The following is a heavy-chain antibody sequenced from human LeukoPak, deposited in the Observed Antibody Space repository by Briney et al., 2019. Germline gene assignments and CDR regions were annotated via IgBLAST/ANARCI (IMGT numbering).Heavy chain of an antibody. CDR1: GFSFSKAW. V-gene: IGHV3-15*07. CDR2: IKRENQSGAT. CDR3: TTVGGLGFSNWGE. J-gene: IGHJ4*02. D-gene: IGHD7-27*01. Sequence: PGGSLRLSCAASGFSFSKAWMNWVRQAPGKGLEWVGRIKRENQSGATEYAAAVKGRFTISREDSENTLYLHLNSLKIEDTAVYYCTTVGGLGFSNWGEWGQGTLVTVSS.